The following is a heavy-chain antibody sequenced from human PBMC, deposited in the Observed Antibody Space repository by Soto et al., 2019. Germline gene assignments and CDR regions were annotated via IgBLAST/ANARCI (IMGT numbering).Heavy chain of an antibody. CDR1: GFTFSSYA. V-gene: IGHV3-30-3*01. CDR3: ARDWEGGVGDPIAVAGTMPVYYFDY. Sequence: QVQLVESGGGVVQPGRSLRLSCAASGFTFSSYAMHWVRQAPGKGLEWVAVISYDGSNKYYADSVKGRFTISRDNSKNTLYLQMNSLRAEDTAVYYCARDWEGGVGDPIAVAGTMPVYYFDYWGQGTLVTVSS. CDR2: ISYDGSNK. D-gene: IGHD6-19*01. J-gene: IGHJ4*02.